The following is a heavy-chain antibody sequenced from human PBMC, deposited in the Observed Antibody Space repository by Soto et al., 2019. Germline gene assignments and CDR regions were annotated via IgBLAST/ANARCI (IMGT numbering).Heavy chain of an antibody. V-gene: IGHV1-2*02. Sequence: ASVKVSFKASGYTFTGYYRHWVRQPRGQELEWMGGINPNSGGTKYAQQFQRRVTMTRHPYISPDYLELSRLRYADTAVYYCVRRKGDSYDSSGSHRYFDYWGQGTLVTVSS. D-gene: IGHD3-22*01. CDR2: INPNSGGT. J-gene: IGHJ4*02. CDR3: VRRKGDSYDSSGSHRYFDY. CDR1: GYTFTGYY.